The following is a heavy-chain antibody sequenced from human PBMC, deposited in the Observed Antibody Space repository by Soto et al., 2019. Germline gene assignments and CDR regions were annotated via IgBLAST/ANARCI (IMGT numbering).Heavy chain of an antibody. CDR3: ARDPSYYGMDV. J-gene: IGHJ6*02. V-gene: IGHV1-3*01. Sequence: SVKVSCKASGYTFTNYAMHWVRQAPGQRLEWMGWINAGNGNTKYSQKFQGRVTITRDTSASTAYMELSSLRSEDTAVYYCARDPSYYGMDVWGQGTTVTVSS. CDR2: INAGNGNT. CDR1: GYTFTNYA.